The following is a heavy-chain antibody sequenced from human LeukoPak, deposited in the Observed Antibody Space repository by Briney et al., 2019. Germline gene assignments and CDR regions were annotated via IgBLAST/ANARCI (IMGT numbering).Heavy chain of an antibody. V-gene: IGHV1-18*01. CDR3: ARADIVATTLRNFDF. CDR1: GYIFTSYG. D-gene: IGHD5-12*01. J-gene: IGHJ4*02. CDR2: ITGYNGKT. Sequence: AASVKVSCKASGYIFTSYGITWVRQAPGQGLEWMGCITGYNGKTSYAQKFQGRVTMTTDISTSTASMELRNLRSDDTAVYYCARADIVATTLRNFDFWGQGTLVTASS.